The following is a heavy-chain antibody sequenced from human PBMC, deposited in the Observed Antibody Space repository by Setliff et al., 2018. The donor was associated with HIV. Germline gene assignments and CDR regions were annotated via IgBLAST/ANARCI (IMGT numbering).Heavy chain of an antibody. CDR3: ARWCAAAGCYPAIYHFDS. D-gene: IGHD2-2*01. CDR2: IDTDNGYR. CDR1: GYTSSEYA. V-gene: IGHV1-3*04. Sequence: ASVKVSCKASGYTSSEYAIHWVRQAPGQRLEWMGRIDTDNGYRRYLPKLQGRVTITKDTSANTAYMELRGLRSEDTAVYYCARWCAAAGCYPAIYHFDSWGQGTLVTVSS. J-gene: IGHJ4*02.